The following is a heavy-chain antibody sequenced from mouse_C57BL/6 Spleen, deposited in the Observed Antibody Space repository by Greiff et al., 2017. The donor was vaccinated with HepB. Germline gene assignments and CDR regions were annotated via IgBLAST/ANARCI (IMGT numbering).Heavy chain of an antibody. CDR3: ARSGNYFDY. CDR2: IYPRSGNT. D-gene: IGHD1-1*01. V-gene: IGHV1-81*01. CDR1: GYTFTSYG. Sequence: QVQLKQSGAELARPGASVKLSCKASGYTFTSYGISWVKQRTGQGLEWIGEIYPRSGNTYYNVKFKGKATLTADKSSSTAYMELRSLTSEDSAVYFCARSGNYFDYWGQGTTLTVSS. J-gene: IGHJ2*01.